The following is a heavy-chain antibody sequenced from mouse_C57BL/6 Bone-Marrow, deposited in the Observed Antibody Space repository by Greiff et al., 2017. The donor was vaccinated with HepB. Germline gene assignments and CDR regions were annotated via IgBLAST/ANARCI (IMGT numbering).Heavy chain of an antibody. CDR2: IYPGDGDT. J-gene: IGHJ1*03. CDR1: GYAFSSSW. CDR3: ARWATVVAPPFDV. D-gene: IGHD1-1*01. Sequence: VQLQQSGPELVKPGASVKISCKASGYAFSSSWMNWVKQRPGKGLEWIGRIYPGDGDTNYNGKFKGKATLTADKSSSTAYMQLSSLTSEDSAVYFCARWATVVAPPFDVWGTGTTVTVSS. V-gene: IGHV1-82*01.